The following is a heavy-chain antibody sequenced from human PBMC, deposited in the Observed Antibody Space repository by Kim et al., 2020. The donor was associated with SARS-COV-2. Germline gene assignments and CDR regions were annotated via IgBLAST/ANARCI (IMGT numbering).Heavy chain of an antibody. J-gene: IGHJ4*02. D-gene: IGHD3-10*01. V-gene: IGHV4-39*01. CDR3: ARQRGIRGVRIQSELQY. CDR1: GGSISSDHY. Sequence: SETLSLTCTVSGGSISSDHYWAWILQPPGKGLEWLGNIYYSGYTYYNPSLKSRVTISIDTSKNQFSLKMSSVTAADTAVYYCARQRGIRGVRIQSELQYWGQGTPVTVSS. CDR2: IYYSGYT.